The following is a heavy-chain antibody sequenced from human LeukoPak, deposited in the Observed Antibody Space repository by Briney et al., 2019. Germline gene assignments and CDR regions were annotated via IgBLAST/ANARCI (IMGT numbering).Heavy chain of an antibody. V-gene: IGHV4-34*01. Sequence: PSETLSLTCAVYGGSFSGYYWSWIRQPPGKGLEWIGEINHSGSTNYNPSLKSRVTISVDTSKNQFSLKLSSVTAADTAVYYCARTRRQAPRVYYYYYYMDVWGKGTTVTVSS. CDR3: ARTRRQAPRVYYYYYYMDV. CDR2: INHSGST. J-gene: IGHJ6*03. CDR1: GGSFSGYY. D-gene: IGHD2-2*01.